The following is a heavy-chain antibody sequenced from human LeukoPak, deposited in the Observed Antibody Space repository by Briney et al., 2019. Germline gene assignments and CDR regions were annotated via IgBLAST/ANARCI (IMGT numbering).Heavy chain of an antibody. Sequence: ASVKVSCKASGYTFTSYDINWVRQATGQGLEWMGWMNPNSGNTGYAQKFQGRVTMTRNTSISTAYMELSSLRSEDTAVYYCARAGYCSGGSCYGGLDYWGQGTLVTVSS. V-gene: IGHV1-8*01. CDR2: MNPNSGNT. J-gene: IGHJ4*02. CDR3: ARAGYCSGGSCYGGLDY. D-gene: IGHD2-15*01. CDR1: GYTFTSYD.